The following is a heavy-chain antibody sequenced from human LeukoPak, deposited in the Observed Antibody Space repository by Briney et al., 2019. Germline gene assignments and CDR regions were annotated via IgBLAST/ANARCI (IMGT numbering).Heavy chain of an antibody. D-gene: IGHD6-19*01. CDR2: MNPNSGNT. CDR1: GYPFTSYD. CDR3: ARGTPSGWYGTAY. Sequence: ASVKVSCKASGYPFTSYDINWVRQATGQGLEWMGWMNPNSGNTGYAQKFQGRVTFSRNTSITTAYMELSSLRSEDTAVYYCARGTPSGWYGTAYWGQGTLVTVSS. J-gene: IGHJ4*02. V-gene: IGHV1-8*03.